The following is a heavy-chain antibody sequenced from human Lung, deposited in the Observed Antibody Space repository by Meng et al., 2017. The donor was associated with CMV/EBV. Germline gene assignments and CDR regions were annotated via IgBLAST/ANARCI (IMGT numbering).Heavy chain of an antibody. CDR1: GGSIGSYD. D-gene: IGHD6-19*01. CDR2: IYTSGTT. Sequence: QGQLQGWGPGRVKPSGTLSLTCTVSGGSIGSYDWSWIRQSAGKGLEWIGRIYTSGTTIYNPSLKSRLTLSLDTSKNQFSLKLNSVTAADTAVYYCARAEADTGNFDYWGQGTLVTVSS. V-gene: IGHV4-4*07. J-gene: IGHJ4*02. CDR3: ARAEADTGNFDY.